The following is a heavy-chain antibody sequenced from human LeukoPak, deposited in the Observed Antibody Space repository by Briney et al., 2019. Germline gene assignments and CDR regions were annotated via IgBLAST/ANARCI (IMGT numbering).Heavy chain of an antibody. Sequence: GSSVKVSCKTSGGTFSSSAITWVRQAPGQGLEWMGRIIPVLNITTYAQKFQGSVTITADTSTSTVYMELSSLRSEETAVYYCARDQGLTAPPPYGLGVWGQGTTVIVSS. CDR1: GGTFSSSA. CDR3: ARDQGLTAPPPYGLGV. D-gene: IGHD5-18*01. CDR2: IIPVLNIT. J-gene: IGHJ6*02. V-gene: IGHV1-69*04.